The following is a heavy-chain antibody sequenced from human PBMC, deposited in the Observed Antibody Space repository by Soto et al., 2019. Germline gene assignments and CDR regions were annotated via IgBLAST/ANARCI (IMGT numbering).Heavy chain of an antibody. V-gene: IGHV3-9*01. CDR1: GFTFDDYA. Sequence: EVQLVESGGGLVQPGRSLRLSCAASGFTFDDYAMYWVRQAPGKGLEWVSGISWNSGGIGYADSVKGRFIISRDSXXNSLHLQMNRLRTEDTALYYCAKGRGSSIYPNIDYWGQGTLVTVSS. J-gene: IGHJ4*02. CDR2: ISWNSGGI. CDR3: AKGRGSSIYPNIDY. D-gene: IGHD6-6*01.